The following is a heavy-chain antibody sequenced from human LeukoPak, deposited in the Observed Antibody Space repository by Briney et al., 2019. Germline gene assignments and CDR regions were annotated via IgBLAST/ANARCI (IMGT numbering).Heavy chain of an antibody. CDR3: ARIRDSSGYYLGAFDI. D-gene: IGHD3-22*01. CDR2: IYTSGST. J-gene: IGHJ3*02. V-gene: IGHV4-4*07. Sequence: PSETLSLTCTVSNGSISGYYWSWIRQPAGKGLEWIGRIYTSGSTNYNPSLKSRVTMSVDTSKNQFFLKLTSVTAADTAIYHCARIRDSSGYYLGAFDIWGQGTTVTVSP. CDR1: NGSISGYY.